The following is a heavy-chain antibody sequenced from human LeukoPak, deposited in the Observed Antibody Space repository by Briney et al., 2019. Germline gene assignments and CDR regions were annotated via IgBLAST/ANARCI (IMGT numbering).Heavy chain of an antibody. V-gene: IGHV3-21*01. D-gene: IGHD3-22*01. Sequence: GGALRLSCAASGFTFNTYSMNWVRQAPGKGREWVSSISSSSSNIQYEDSLKGRFTISRDNAKNSLYLQMNSLRAEDTAVYYCARWGYYDSSDQHRGQGTLVTVSS. CDR1: GFTFNTYS. J-gene: IGHJ1*01. CDR3: ARWGYYDSSDQH. CDR2: ISSSSSNI.